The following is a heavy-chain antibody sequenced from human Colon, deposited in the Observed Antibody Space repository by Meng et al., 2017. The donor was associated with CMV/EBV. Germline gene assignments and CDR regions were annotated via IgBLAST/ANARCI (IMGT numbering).Heavy chain of an antibody. CDR2: IRDDDRFT. J-gene: IGHJ4*02. CDR1: GYIFDRSG. CDR3: VRDAGNWLLDH. Sequence: VLLVPAAPELKQPGASASVSCKCSGYIFDRSGISWVRQAPGQGLEWMGFIRDDDRFTDYAQIFRGRVTMTADRSTTTAYMEVRSLGSEDTAISYCVRDAGNWLLDHWGQGTLVTVSS. D-gene: IGHD1-1*01. V-gene: IGHV1-18*01.